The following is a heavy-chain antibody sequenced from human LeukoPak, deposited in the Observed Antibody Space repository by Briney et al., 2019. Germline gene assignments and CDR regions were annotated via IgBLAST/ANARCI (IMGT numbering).Heavy chain of an antibody. J-gene: IGHJ6*04. CDR3: AKAHPLYYDFWSGYQDV. CDR2: ISGTGGST. V-gene: IGHV3-23*01. D-gene: IGHD3-3*01. CDR1: GFTFSSYV. Sequence: GRSLRLSCAASGFTFSSYVMIWVRQAPGRGLEWVSAISGTGGSTNYADSVKGRFTISRDNSKNTLYLQMNTLRAEDTAVYYCAKAHPLYYDFWSGYQDVWGKGTTVTVSS.